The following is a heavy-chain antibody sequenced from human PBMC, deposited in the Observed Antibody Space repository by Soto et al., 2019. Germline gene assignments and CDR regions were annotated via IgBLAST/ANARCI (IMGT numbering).Heavy chain of an antibody. V-gene: IGHV1-18*01. Sequence: QVQLVQSGAEVKKPGASVKVSCKASGYTFASYAISWMRQAPGQGLEWMGWISAYNGNTNYAQKLQGRVTMTTDTPTSKAYRELRSLRSDYTAVYYCARDPPPPDDWGQGTLVTVSS. CDR1: GYTFASYA. CDR3: ARDPPPPDD. CDR2: ISAYNGNT. J-gene: IGHJ4*02.